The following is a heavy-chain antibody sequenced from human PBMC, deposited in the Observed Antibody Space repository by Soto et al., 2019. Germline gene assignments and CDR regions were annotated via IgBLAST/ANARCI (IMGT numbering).Heavy chain of an antibody. CDR2: ISGSGGST. Sequence: EVQLVESGGGLVKPGGSLRLSCTASGFTFSSYAMSWVRQAPGKGLEWVSAISGSGGSTYYADSVKGRFTISRDNSKNTLYLQMNSLRAEDTAVYYCAKDRAIFGGMDVWGQGTTVTVSS. V-gene: IGHV3-23*04. CDR1: GFTFSSYA. D-gene: IGHD3-3*01. J-gene: IGHJ6*02. CDR3: AKDRAIFGGMDV.